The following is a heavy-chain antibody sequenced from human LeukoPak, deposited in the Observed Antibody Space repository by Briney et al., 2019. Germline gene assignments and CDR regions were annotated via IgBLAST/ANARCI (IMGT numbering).Heavy chain of an antibody. CDR1: GFTFSSYA. CDR2: ISGSGGST. V-gene: IGHV3-23*01. CDR3: AKPAAYCGGDCYSGYFDY. J-gene: IGHJ4*02. Sequence: GGSLRLSCAASGFTFSSYAMSWVRQAPGKGLEWVSAISGSGGSTYYADSVKGRFTISRDNSKNTLYLQMNSLRAEDTAVYYCAKPAAYCGGDCYSGYFDYWGQGTLVTVSS. D-gene: IGHD2-21*01.